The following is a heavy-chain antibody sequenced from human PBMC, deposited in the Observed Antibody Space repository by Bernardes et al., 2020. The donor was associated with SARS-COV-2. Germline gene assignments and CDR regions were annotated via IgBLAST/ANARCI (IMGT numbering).Heavy chain of an antibody. CDR2: MSLTTVSQ. J-gene: IGHJ4*02. Sequence: GGSLRLSCVATGFTFSNYALSWVRRAPGKGLEWVSGMSLTTVSQYHADSVKGRFTISRDNAKNSLYLQMNSLRAEDTAVYYCAREYTYGFDSWGQGTLVTVSS. V-gene: IGHV3-48*03. CDR1: GFTFSNYA. D-gene: IGHD5-18*01. CDR3: AREYTYGFDS.